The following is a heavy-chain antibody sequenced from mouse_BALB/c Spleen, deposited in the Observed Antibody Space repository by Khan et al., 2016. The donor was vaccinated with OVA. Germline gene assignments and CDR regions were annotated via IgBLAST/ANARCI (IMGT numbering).Heavy chain of an antibody. Sequence: QVQLKESGPELVRPGVSVKISCKGSGYTFTDYAMYWVKQSHAKSLEWIGLISTYSGSTNYNQKFKGKATMTVDKSSSTAYMELARLTSEDSASYYCARPAYDGYYDYWGQGTTLTVSS. CDR2: ISTYSGST. CDR3: ARPAYDGYYDY. D-gene: IGHD2-3*01. V-gene: IGHV1S137*01. J-gene: IGHJ2*01. CDR1: GYTFTDYA.